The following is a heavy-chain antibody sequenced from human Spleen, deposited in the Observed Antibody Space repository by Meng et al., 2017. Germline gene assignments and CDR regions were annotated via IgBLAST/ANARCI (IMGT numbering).Heavy chain of an antibody. CDR3: AKVAFGCGSTSCYRGGFDY. CDR1: GFTFSSHA. V-gene: IGHV3-23*01. D-gene: IGHD2-2*01. Sequence: EVQLLESGGGLVQPGGSLRLSCAASGFTFSSHAMSWVRQAPGKGLEWVSAISGSGGSTYYADSVRGRFTISRDNSKKTLYLQMNSLRAEDTAVYYCAKVAFGCGSTSCYRGGFDYWGQGTLVTVSS. CDR2: ISGSGGST. J-gene: IGHJ4*02.